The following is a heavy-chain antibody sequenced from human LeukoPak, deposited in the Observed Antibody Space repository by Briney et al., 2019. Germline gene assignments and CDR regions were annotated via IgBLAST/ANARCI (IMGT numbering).Heavy chain of an antibody. CDR2: INHSGST. J-gene: IGHJ1*01. CDR3: ASSRAGYYYGSTRPLD. D-gene: IGHD3-10*01. CDR1: GGSFSGYY. Sequence: SETLSLTCAVYGGSFSGYYWSWLRHPPGKGLEWIGEINHSGSTNYNPSLKSRGTISVDTSKNQFSLKLSSVTAADTAVYYCASSRAGYYYGSTRPLDWGQGTLVTVSS. V-gene: IGHV4-34*01.